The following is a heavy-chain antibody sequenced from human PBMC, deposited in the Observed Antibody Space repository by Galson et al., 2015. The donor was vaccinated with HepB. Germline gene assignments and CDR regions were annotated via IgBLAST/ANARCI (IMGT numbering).Heavy chain of an antibody. V-gene: IGHV3-21*01. CDR1: GFTFSSYS. D-gene: IGHD6-19*01. Sequence: SLRLSCAASGFTFSSYSMNWVRQAPGKGLEWVSSISSSSSYIYYADSVKGRFTISRDSAKNSLYLQMNSLRAEDTAVYYCASLEILSSGWYNWFDPWGQGTLVTVSS. J-gene: IGHJ5*02. CDR3: ASLEILSSGWYNWFDP. CDR2: ISSSSSYI.